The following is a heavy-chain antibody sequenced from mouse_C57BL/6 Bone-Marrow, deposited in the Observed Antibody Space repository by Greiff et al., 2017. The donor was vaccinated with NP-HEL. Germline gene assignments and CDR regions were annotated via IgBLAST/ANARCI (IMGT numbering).Heavy chain of an antibody. CDR1: GFTFSSYG. V-gene: IGHV5-6*01. J-gene: IGHJ3*01. CDR2: ISSGGSYT. Sequence: EVKVVESGGDLVKPGGSLKLSCAASGFTFSSYGMSWVRQTPDKRLEWVATISSGGSYTYYPDSVKGRFTISRDNAKNTLYLQMSSLKSEDTAMYYCAPAWFAYWGQGTLVTVSA. CDR3: APAWFAY.